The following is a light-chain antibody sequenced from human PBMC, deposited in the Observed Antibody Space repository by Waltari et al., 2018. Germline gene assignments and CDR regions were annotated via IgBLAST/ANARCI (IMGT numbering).Light chain of an antibody. J-gene: IGKJ1*01. V-gene: IGKV3-20*01. CDR2: DVS. CDR1: QIISRA. CDR3: QHYVRLPVT. Sequence: EIMLTQSPGTLSLSPGERATLSCRASQIISRALAWYQQKPGQAPRLLIYDVSTRASGIPDRFSGSGSGTDFSLTISRLEPEDFVVYYCQHYVRLPVTFGQGTKLEFK.